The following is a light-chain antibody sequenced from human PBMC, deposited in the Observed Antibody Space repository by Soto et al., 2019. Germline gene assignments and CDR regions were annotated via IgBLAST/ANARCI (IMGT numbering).Light chain of an antibody. CDR1: QCIGSY. CDR3: QQYVSTPLT. V-gene: IGKV1-27*01. Sequence: DIQMTQSPSTLSLSLGDRVTITCRASQCIGSYLAWYQQKPGQVPKLLICAASTGHTRVPHRFSGSGSGTDFTLTISSLQPEDVAAYYCQQYVSTPLTFGGGTKVDIK. J-gene: IGKJ4*01. CDR2: AAS.